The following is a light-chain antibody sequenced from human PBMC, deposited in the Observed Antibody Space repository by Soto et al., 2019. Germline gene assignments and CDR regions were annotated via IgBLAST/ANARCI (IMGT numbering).Light chain of an antibody. J-gene: IGKJ1*01. CDR1: QDIKKF. V-gene: IGKV1-27*01. CDR2: AAS. CDR3: QKYDRAPAM. Sequence: DIQLTQSPSSLSASLGDRVTITCRASQDIKKFLAWYQQRPGKVPDLLIYAASTLRSGVPSRFSGNESGTDFSFTISSLQPEDVATYYCQKYDRAPAMFGQGTKVDIK.